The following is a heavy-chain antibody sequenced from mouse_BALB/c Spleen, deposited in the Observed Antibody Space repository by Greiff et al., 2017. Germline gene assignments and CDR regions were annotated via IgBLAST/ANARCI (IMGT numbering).Heavy chain of an antibody. CDR3: ARGPLTGPGAMDY. V-gene: IGHV2-9*02. D-gene: IGHD4-1*01. CDR1: GFSLTSYG. J-gene: IGHJ4*01. CDR2: IWAGGST. Sequence: VKVVESGPGLVAPSQSLSITCTVSGFSLTSYGVHWVRQPPGKGLEWLGVIWAGGSTNYNSALMSRLSISKDNSKSQVFLKMNSLQTDDTAMYYCARGPLTGPGAMDYWGQGTSVTVSS.